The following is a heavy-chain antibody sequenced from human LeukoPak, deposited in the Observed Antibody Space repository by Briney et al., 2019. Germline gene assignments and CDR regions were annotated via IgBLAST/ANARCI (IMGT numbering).Heavy chain of an antibody. J-gene: IGHJ4*02. CDR2: IYYSGST. CDR3: ARLGYSYGHHPIDY. D-gene: IGHD5-18*01. V-gene: IGHV4-31*03. Sequence: SQTLSLTCTVSGGSISSGGYYWSWIRQHPGKGLEWIGYIYYSGSTYYNPSLKSRVTISVDTSKNQFSLKLSSVTAADTAVHYCARLGYSYGHHPIDYWGQGTLVTVSS. CDR1: GGSISSGGYY.